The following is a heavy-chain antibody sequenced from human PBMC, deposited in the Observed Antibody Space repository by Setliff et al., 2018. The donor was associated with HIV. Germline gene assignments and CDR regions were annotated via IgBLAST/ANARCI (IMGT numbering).Heavy chain of an antibody. J-gene: IGHJ4*02. Sequence: NPSETLSLTCTVSGGSISSYYWSWIRQPPGKGLEWIGYIYSTGDTNYNPSLKSRGTLSADTSKNQLSLSLTSVIAADTAVYYCARVRLTMIMMVDYSDQWGQGTLVTVSS. V-gene: IGHV4-59*12. CDR1: GGSISSYY. CDR3: ARVRLTMIMMVDYSDQ. CDR2: IYSTGDT. D-gene: IGHD3-22*01.